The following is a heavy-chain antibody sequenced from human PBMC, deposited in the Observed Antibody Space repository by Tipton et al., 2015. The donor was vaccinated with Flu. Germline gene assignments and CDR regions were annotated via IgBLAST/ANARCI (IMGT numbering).Heavy chain of an antibody. CDR3: AGQRLILDDSSGYYDY. Sequence: LRLSCAVSGYSISSGYYWGWIQQPPGKGLEWIGSIYHSGSTYYNPSLKSRVTISVDTSKNQFSLKLSSVTAADTAVYYCAGQRLILDDSSGYYDYWGQGTLVTVSS. D-gene: IGHD3-22*01. CDR2: IYHSGST. CDR1: GYSISSGYY. V-gene: IGHV4-38-2*01. J-gene: IGHJ4*02.